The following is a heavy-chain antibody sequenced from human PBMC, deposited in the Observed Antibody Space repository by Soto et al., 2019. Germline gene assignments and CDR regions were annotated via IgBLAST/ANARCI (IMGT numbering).Heavy chain of an antibody. CDR3: AKARIRSAAGTSSPDY. V-gene: IGHV3-30*18. CDR1: GFTFSSYG. D-gene: IGHD6-13*01. CDR2: ISYDGSNK. J-gene: IGHJ4*02. Sequence: QVQLVESGGGVVQPGRSLRLSCAASGFTFSSYGMHWVRQAPGKGLEWVAVISYDGSNKYYADSVKGRFTISRDNSKNTLYLQMNSLRSEDTAVYYCAKARIRSAAGTSSPDYWGQGTLVTVSS.